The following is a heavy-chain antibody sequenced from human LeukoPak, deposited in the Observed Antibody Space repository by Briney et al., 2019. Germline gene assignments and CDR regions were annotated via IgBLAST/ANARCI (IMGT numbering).Heavy chain of an antibody. Sequence: SETLSLTCTVSGGSISRGDYYWSWIRQPPGKGLEWIGYIYYSGSTYYNPSLKSRVTISVDTSKNQFSLKLSSVTAADTAVYYCARAWGDYYGMDVWGKGTTVTVSS. CDR3: ARAWGDYYGMDV. J-gene: IGHJ6*04. V-gene: IGHV4-30-4*01. CDR1: GGSISRGDYY. CDR2: IYYSGST. D-gene: IGHD1-26*01.